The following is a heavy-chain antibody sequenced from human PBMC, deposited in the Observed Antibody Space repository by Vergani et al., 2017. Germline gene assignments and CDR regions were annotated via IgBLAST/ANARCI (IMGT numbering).Heavy chain of an antibody. J-gene: IGHJ3*02. CDR2: ISGSGGST. CDR1: GFTFDTYA. CDR3: AKGYQLWLINDAFDI. D-gene: IGHD3-22*01. Sequence: EVQLLESGGGLVQPGGSLRLSCAASGFTFDTYAMNWVRPAPGKGLEWVSAISGSGGSTYYADSVKGRFTISRDNSRNTLYVQMNNLRAEDTAVYYCAKGYQLWLINDAFDIWGQGTMVTVSS. V-gene: IGHV3-23*01.